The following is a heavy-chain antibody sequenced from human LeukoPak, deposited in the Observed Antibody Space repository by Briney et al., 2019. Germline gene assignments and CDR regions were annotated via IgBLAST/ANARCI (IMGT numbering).Heavy chain of an antibody. V-gene: IGHV3-7*03. Sequence: GGSLRLSCAASGFTFSSYSMNWVRQAPGKGLEWVANIKQDGSEKYYVDSVKGRFTISRDNAKNSLYLQMNSLRAEDTALYYCARQPSTMIDPYYFDYWGQGTLVTVSS. CDR2: IKQDGSEK. D-gene: IGHD3-22*01. CDR1: GFTFSSYS. J-gene: IGHJ4*02. CDR3: ARQPSTMIDPYYFDY.